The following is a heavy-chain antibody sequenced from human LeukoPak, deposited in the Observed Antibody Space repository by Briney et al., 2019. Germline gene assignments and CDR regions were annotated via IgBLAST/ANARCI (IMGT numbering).Heavy chain of an antibody. CDR3: ARAVAVAGPFDY. V-gene: IGHV1-18*01. D-gene: IGHD6-19*01. Sequence: ASVKVSCKASGYTFTSYGISWVRQAPGQGLEWMGWISAYNGNTNYAQKLQGRVTMTTDTSTSTAYMELRSLRSDDTAVYCCARAVAVAGPFDYWGQGTLVTVSS. CDR1: GYTFTSYG. J-gene: IGHJ4*02. CDR2: ISAYNGNT.